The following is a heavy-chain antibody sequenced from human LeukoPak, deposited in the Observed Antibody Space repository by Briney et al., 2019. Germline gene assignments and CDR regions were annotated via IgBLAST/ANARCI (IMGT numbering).Heavy chain of an antibody. CDR1: GFTFSSYA. CDR2: ISGSGGST. V-gene: IGHV3-23*01. CDR3: AKDAGDYYGSGSRVY. J-gene: IGHJ4*02. Sequence: GGSLRLSCAASGFTFSSYAMSWVRQAPGKGLEWVSAISGSGGSTYYADSVKGRFTISRDNSKNTLYLQMNSLRAEDTAVYSCAKDAGDYYGSGSRVYWGQGTLVTVSS. D-gene: IGHD3-10*01.